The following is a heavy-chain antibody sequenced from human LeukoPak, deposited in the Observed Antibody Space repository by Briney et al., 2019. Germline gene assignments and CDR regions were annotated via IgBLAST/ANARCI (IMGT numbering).Heavy chain of an antibody. CDR3: ARGDYGSGSYYHY. J-gene: IGHJ4*02. D-gene: IGHD3-10*01. CDR2: INHSGST. Sequence: SETLSLTCAVYGGSFSGYYWSWIRQPPGKGLEWIGEINHSGSTNYNPSFKSRVTISVDTSKNQFSLKLSSVTAADTAEYYCARGDYGSGSYYHYWGQGTLVTVSS. CDR1: GGSFSGYY. V-gene: IGHV4-34*01.